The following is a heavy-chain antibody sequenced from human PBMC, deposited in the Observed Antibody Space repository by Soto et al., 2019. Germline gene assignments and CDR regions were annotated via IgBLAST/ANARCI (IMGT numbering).Heavy chain of an antibody. CDR3: AKERGDGPSELDC. J-gene: IGHJ4*02. CDR1: GYTFTNSD. D-gene: IGHD3-16*01. CDR2: MTPNSGNT. V-gene: IGHV1-8*01. Sequence: ASVKVSCKASGYTFTNSDINWVRQAPGQGLEWMGWMTPNSGNTDYAQNFQGRVTMTRDTSRSTAYMELSSLTSEDTAVYYCAKERGDGPSELDCSGQGTLVTVAS.